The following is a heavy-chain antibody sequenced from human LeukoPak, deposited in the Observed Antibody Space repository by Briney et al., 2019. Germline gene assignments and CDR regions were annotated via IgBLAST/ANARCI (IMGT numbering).Heavy chain of an antibody. V-gene: IGHV3-7*01. CDR1: GFPLSDYW. J-gene: IGHJ4*02. CDR2: IKQDGGEI. Sequence: GGSLRLSRAASGFPLSDYWMSWVRQAPGKGLEWVANIKQDGGEIYYVDSVKGRFTISRDNAKNSLYLQMNSLTAEDTAVYYCARDKIVGATHFDYWGQGTLVTVSS. D-gene: IGHD1-26*01. CDR3: ARDKIVGATHFDY.